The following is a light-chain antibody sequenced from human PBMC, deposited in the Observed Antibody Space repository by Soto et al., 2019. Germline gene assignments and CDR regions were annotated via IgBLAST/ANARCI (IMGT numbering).Light chain of an antibody. CDR2: GAS. J-gene: IGKJ1*01. CDR3: QQYNNWGT. V-gene: IGKV3-15*01. Sequence: EIVMTQSPATRSVSPGERATLSCRASQSVSSNLAWYQQKPGQAPRLLISGASTRATGIPARFSGSGSGTEFTLTISSLQSEDFAVYYCQQYNNWGTFGQGTKVEIK. CDR1: QSVSSN.